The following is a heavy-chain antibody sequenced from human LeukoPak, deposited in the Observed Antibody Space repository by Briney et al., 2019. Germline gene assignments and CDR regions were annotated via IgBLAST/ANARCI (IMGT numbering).Heavy chain of an antibody. CDR1: GGTFSSYA. V-gene: IGHV1-69*06. D-gene: IGHD3-22*01. Sequence: ASVKVSCKASGGTFSSYAISWVRQAPGQGLEWMGGIIPIFGTANYAQKFQGRVTITADKSTSTAYMDLTSLRSEDTAVYDCAREVSGYQPYYYYHYMDVWGKGTTVTVSS. CDR3: AREVSGYQPYYYYHYMDV. J-gene: IGHJ6*03. CDR2: IIPIFGTA.